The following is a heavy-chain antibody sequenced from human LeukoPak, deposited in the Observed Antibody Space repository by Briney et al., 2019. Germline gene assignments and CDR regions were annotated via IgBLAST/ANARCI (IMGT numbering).Heavy chain of an antibody. CDR3: AKDRGCPSLYSSGCDLGMDV. D-gene: IGHD6-19*01. CDR2: ISYDGSNK. J-gene: IGHJ6*02. CDR1: GFTFSSYG. V-gene: IGHV3-30*18. Sequence: GRSLRLSCAASGFTFSSYGMHWVRQAPGKGLEWVAVISYDGSNKYYADSVKGRFTISRDNSKNTLYLQMNSLRAEDTAVYYCAKDRGCPSLYSSGCDLGMDVWGQGTTVTVSS.